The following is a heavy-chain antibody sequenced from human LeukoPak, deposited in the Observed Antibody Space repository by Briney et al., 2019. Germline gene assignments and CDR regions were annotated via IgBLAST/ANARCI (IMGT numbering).Heavy chain of an antibody. CDR3: ARAQRGPYYYGMDV. J-gene: IGHJ6*02. V-gene: IGHV4-59*01. CDR2: IYYSGST. Sequence: SETLSLTCTVSGGSISSYYWSWIRQPPGKGLEWIGYIYYSGSTNYNPSLKSRVTISVDTSKNQFSLKLSFVTAADTAVYYCARAQRGPYYYGMDVWGQGTTVTVSS. CDR1: GGSISSYY. D-gene: IGHD6-25*01.